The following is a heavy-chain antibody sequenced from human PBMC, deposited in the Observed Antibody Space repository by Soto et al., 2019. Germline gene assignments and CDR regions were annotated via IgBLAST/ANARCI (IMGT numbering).Heavy chain of an antibody. CDR1: GGSISSGGYS. Sequence: QLQLQESGSGLVKPSQTLSLTCAVSGGSISSGGYSWSWIRQPPGKGLEWIGYIYHSGSTHYNPSLKSRVTISVDRSKNQFSLKLSSVTAADTAVYYCARGLGSYYDFWSGFPGWFDPWGQGTLVTVSS. D-gene: IGHD3-3*01. CDR3: ARGLGSYYDFWSGFPGWFDP. CDR2: IYHSGST. J-gene: IGHJ5*02. V-gene: IGHV4-30-2*01.